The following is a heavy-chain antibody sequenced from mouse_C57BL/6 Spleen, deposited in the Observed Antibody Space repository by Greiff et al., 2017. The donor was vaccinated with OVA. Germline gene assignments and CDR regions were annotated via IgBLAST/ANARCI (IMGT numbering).Heavy chain of an antibody. J-gene: IGHJ4*01. CDR3: ARPGDYEGHYYAMDY. CDR2: ISSGSSTI. Sequence: EVMLVESGGGLVKPGGSLKLSCAASGFTFSDYGMHWVRQAPEKGLEWVAYISSGSSTIYYADTVKGRFTISRDNAKNTLFLQMTSLRSEDTAMYYCARPGDYEGHYYAMDYWGQGTSVTVSS. CDR1: GFTFSDYG. V-gene: IGHV5-17*01. D-gene: IGHD2-4*01.